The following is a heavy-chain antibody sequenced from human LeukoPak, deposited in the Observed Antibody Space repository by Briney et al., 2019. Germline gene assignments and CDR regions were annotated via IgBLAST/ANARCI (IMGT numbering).Heavy chain of an antibody. D-gene: IGHD3-10*01. J-gene: IGHJ4*02. CDR3: AKDGGYGSGSYYPDY. CDR2: GSGGAGGT. Sequence: QAGRSLRLSCAASGFTFSSYAMKWVRQPPGEGLGWVSSGSGGAGGTAYADSVEGRFTMSRDTSKSTLYLQMNSLRAEDAAVDYCAKDGGYGSGSYYPDYWGQGTLVTVSS. CDR1: GFTFSSYA. V-gene: IGHV3-23*01.